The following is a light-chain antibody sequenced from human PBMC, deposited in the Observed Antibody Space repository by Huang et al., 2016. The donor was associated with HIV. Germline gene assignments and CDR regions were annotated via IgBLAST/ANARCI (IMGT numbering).Light chain of an antibody. CDR3: QQSYSFPWT. Sequence: DIQMTQSPSSLSASVGDRVTITCRASQDISNYLNWYQQKPGRAPKLLIYSASRLPFGVPSRFSGIVSETDFTLTIKSLQLADFATYSCQQSYSFPWTFGQGTKVEI. CDR2: SAS. J-gene: IGKJ1*01. CDR1: QDISNY. V-gene: IGKV1-39*01.